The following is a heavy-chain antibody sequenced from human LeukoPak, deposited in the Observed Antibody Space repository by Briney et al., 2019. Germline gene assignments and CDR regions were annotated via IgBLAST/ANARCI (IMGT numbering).Heavy chain of an antibody. V-gene: IGHV4-61*02. Sequence: SQTLSLTCTVCGGSISSGSYYGSWIRQPAGKGLEWIGRIYTSGSTNYNPSLKSRVTISVDTSKNQFSLKLSSVTAADTAVYYCARDPYYDSSGYQDAFDIWGQGTMVTVSS. J-gene: IGHJ3*02. CDR1: GGSISSGSYY. D-gene: IGHD3-22*01. CDR2: IYTSGST. CDR3: ARDPYYDSSGYQDAFDI.